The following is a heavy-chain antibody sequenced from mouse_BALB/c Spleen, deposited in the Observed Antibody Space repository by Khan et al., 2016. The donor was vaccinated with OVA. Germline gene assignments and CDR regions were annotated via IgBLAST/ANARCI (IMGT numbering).Heavy chain of an antibody. V-gene: IGHV5-12*02. CDR1: GFTSSDYY. CDR2: ISNGGGST. CDR3: ARQLNGAMDY. D-gene: IGHD1-3*01. Sequence: EVQLQESGGGLVQPGGSLKLSCATSGFTSSDYYMYWVRQTPEKRLEWVAYISNGGGSTYYPDTVKGRFTISRDHAKNNLYLQMSRLKAEDKAMYYCARQLNGAMDYWGQGTSVTVSS. J-gene: IGHJ4*01.